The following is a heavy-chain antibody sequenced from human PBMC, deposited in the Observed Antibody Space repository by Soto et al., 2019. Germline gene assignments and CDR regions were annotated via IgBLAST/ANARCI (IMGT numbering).Heavy chain of an antibody. J-gene: IGHJ6*03. CDR3: ARGTQTEDYYYYYMDV. V-gene: IGHV1-69*02. CDR2: IIPILGIA. D-gene: IGHD2-21*02. CDR1: GGTFSSYT. Sequence: SVKVSCKASGGTFSSYTISCVRQAPGQGLEWMGRIIPILGIANYAQKFQGRVTITADKSTSTAYMELSSLRSEDTAVYYCARGTQTEDYYYYYMDVWGKGTTVTVS.